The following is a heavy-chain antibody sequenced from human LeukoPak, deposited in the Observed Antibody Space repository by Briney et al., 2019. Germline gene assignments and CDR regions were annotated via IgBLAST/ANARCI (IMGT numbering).Heavy chain of an antibody. CDR1: GDSINSLDL. D-gene: IGHD3-22*01. CDR3: AGLVGRYSSGLYYYYFDY. J-gene: IGHJ4*02. CDR2: MYLSGIT. Sequence: PSETLSLTCTVSGDSINSLDLWSWVRQPPGKGPEWIGEMYLSGITHSNPSVKSRVTISIDKSKNQFFLNLSSVTAADTAVYYCAGLVGRYSSGLYYYYFDYWGQGTLVTVSS. V-gene: IGHV4-4*02.